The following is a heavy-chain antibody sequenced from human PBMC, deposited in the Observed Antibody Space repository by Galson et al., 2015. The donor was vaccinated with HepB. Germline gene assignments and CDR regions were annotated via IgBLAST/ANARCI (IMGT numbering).Heavy chain of an antibody. Sequence: QSGAEVKKPGESLTISCKGSGYSFTTYWIGWVRQMPGKGLEWMGIIYPGDSDTRYSPSFQGRVTISVDKSISTAYLQWSSLKASDTAMYYCARRGKPGYSSGWYNYWGQGTLVTVSS. D-gene: IGHD6-19*01. V-gene: IGHV5-51*01. CDR1: GYSFTTYW. CDR2: IYPGDSDT. J-gene: IGHJ4*02. CDR3: ARRGKPGYSSGWYNY.